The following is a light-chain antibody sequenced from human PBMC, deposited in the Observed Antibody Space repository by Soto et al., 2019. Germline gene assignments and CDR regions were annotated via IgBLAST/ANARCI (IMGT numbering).Light chain of an antibody. V-gene: IGKV1-39*01. Sequence: DIQRTQSPSSLSASVVDRVTITCRASQSISSYLNWYQQKPGKAPKLLIYAASSLQSGVPSRFSGSGSGTDFTLTISSLQPEDIATYYCQQFGDLTFIFGQGTRLEIK. J-gene: IGKJ5*01. CDR2: AAS. CDR1: QSISSY. CDR3: QQFGDLTFI.